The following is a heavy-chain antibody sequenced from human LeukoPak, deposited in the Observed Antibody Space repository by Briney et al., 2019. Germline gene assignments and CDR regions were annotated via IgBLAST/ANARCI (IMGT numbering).Heavy chain of an antibody. CDR3: ARGTAAAGIDY. CDR2: ISSSSSYI. Sequence: PGGTLRLSCAASGFTFSSYSMNWVRHAPGKGLEWVSSISSSSSYIYYADSLKGRFTISRDNAKNSLYLQMNSLRAEDTAVYYCARGTAAAGIDYWGQGTLVTVSS. V-gene: IGHV3-21*01. CDR1: GFTFSSYS. D-gene: IGHD6-13*01. J-gene: IGHJ4*02.